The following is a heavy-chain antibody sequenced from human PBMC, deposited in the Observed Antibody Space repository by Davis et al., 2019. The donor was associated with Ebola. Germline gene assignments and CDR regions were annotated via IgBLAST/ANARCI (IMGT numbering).Heavy chain of an antibody. Sequence: MPSETLSLTCTAPGCPIMSTFYWGWVRQSPGKGLEWLGTLYYSGSTDFNPSFKSRVTISADTSKTHFSPKLTSVTAADTAVYYCVRPARWLEYEIDYWGQGALVTVSS. CDR1: GCPIMSTFY. CDR2: LYYSGST. CDR3: VRPARWLEYEIDY. D-gene: IGHD5-24*01. J-gene: IGHJ4*02. V-gene: IGHV4-39*02.